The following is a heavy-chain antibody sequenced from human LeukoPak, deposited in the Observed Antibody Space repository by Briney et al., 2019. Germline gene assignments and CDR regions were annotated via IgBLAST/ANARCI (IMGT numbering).Heavy chain of an antibody. D-gene: IGHD1-14*01. V-gene: IGHV4-59*12. CDR1: GGSISSYY. Sequence: SEALSLTCTVSGGSISSYYWNWIRQPPGRGLEWIGYIYYSGSTYYNPSLKSRVTISVDTSKNQFSLKLSSVTAADTAVYYCAREIEGSGRFFDYWGQGTLVTVSS. CDR3: AREIEGSGRFFDY. CDR2: IYYSGST. J-gene: IGHJ4*02.